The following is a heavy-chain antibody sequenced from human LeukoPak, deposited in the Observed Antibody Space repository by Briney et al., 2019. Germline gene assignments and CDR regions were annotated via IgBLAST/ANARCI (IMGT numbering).Heavy chain of an antibody. D-gene: IGHD3-10*01. J-gene: IGHJ4*02. Sequence: PSETLSLTCAVSGGPSSGYFWSWIRQPPGKGLEWIGEIHNSGTTNYNPSLNSRVTISEDTSKNQIYLNLRSVTAADTAVYYCARRYSYNLGSFPFDFWGQGTLVTVSS. CDR1: GGPSSGYF. CDR2: IHNSGTT. CDR3: ARRYSYNLGSFPFDF. V-gene: IGHV4-34*01.